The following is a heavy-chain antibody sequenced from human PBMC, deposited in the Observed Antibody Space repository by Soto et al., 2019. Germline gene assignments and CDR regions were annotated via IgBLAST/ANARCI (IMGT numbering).Heavy chain of an antibody. V-gene: IGHV1-3*01. Sequence: ASVKVSCKASGYTFTSYAMHWVRQAPGQRLEWMGWINAGNGNTKYSQKFQGRVTITRDTSTSTVYMELSSLRSEDTAVYYCARDHNSMVRGVIIIPSNWFDPWGQGTLVTVSS. CDR2: INAGNGNT. CDR1: GYTFTSYA. CDR3: ARDHNSMVRGVIIIPSNWFDP. J-gene: IGHJ5*02. D-gene: IGHD3-10*01.